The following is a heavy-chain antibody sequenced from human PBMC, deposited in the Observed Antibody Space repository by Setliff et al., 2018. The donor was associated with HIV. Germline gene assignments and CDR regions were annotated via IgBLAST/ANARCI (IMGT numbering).Heavy chain of an antibody. Sequence: SETLSLTCTVFGDFISSSSYYWAWIRQPPGKGLEWIGSFHTTGNVYSPSFKSRVSISIDTAKTQLSLRLTSLSAADTAVYYCARFPHEREPKTWGQGTLVTVSS. J-gene: IGHJ1*01. V-gene: IGHV4-39*01. CDR2: FHTTGN. CDR1: GDFISSSSYY. CDR3: ARFPHEREPKT. D-gene: IGHD1-1*01.